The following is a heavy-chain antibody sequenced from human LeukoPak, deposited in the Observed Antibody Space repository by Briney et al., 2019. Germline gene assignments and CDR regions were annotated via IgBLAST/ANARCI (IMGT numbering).Heavy chain of an antibody. V-gene: IGHV4-38-2*02. CDR2: LFQSGTI. CDR3: ARGVGSTYEEIYYFDY. CDR1: GYSIYSAYF. Sequence: SETLSLTCTVSGYSIYSAYFWGWVRQPPGKGLEWIGSLFQSGTIYYNPSLKSRVTISGDASKSQFSLKLTSVTAADTAVYYCARGVGSTYEEIYYFDYWGQGTLVTVSS. J-gene: IGHJ4*02. D-gene: IGHD1-26*01.